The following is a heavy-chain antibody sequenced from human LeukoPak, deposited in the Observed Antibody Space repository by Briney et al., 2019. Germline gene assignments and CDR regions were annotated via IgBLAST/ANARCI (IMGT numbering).Heavy chain of an antibody. CDR3: AKGLRITFDY. J-gene: IGHJ4*02. D-gene: IGHD1-20*01. V-gene: IGHV1-24*01. Sequence: ASVKVSCKVSGYTLSELSIHWVRQAPGKGLEWMGGFDPEDGETIYAQKFQGRVTMTEDTSTDTAYMELTSLRAEDTAVYYCAKGLRITFDYWGQGTLVTVSS. CDR2: FDPEDGET. CDR1: GYTLSELS.